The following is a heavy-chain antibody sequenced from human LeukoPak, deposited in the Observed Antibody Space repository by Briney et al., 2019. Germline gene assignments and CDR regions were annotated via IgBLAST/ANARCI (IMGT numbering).Heavy chain of an antibody. CDR3: VRDPSGSGFAFDS. V-gene: IGHV3-74*01. CDR2: INSDGSST. CDR1: GFTFSSYW. Sequence: GGSLRLSCAASGFTFSSYWMHWVRQAPGKGLVWVSRINSDGSSTSYADSVKGRFTISRDNSEDTLYLQMNSLRAEDTAVYYCVRDPSGSGFAFDSWGQGALVTVSS. J-gene: IGHJ4*02. D-gene: IGHD1-1*01.